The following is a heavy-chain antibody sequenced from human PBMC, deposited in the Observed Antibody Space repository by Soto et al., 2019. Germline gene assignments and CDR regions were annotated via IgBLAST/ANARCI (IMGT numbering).Heavy chain of an antibody. J-gene: IGHJ6*02. Sequence: ASVKVSCKASGYTFTGYYMHWVRQAPGQGLEWMGWINPNSGGTNYAQKFQGRVTMTRDTSISTAYMELSRLRSDDTAVYYCARDKAYSSGWSTTYYYYGMDAWGQGTTVTVSS. D-gene: IGHD6-19*01. V-gene: IGHV1-2*02. CDR1: GYTFTGYY. CDR3: ARDKAYSSGWSTTYYYYGMDA. CDR2: INPNSGGT.